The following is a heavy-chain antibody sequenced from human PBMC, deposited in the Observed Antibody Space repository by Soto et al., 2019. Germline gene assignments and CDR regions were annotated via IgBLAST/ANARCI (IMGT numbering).Heavy chain of an antibody. V-gene: IGHV1-8*01. CDR1: GYTFTSYD. D-gene: IGHD6-13*01. Sequence: ASVKVSCKASGYTFTSYDINWVRQATGQGLEWMGWMNPNSGNIGYAQKFQGRVTMTRNTSISTAYMELSSLRSEDTAVYYCARDYSSSSYDAFDIWGQGTMVTVSS. CDR2: MNPNSGNI. J-gene: IGHJ3*02. CDR3: ARDYSSSSYDAFDI.